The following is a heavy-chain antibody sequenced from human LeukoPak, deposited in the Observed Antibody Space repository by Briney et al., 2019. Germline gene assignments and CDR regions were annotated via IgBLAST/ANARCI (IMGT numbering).Heavy chain of an antibody. CDR1: GFSFGTYW. CDR3: ARANIAVAGTPIDC. V-gene: IGHV3-7*01. D-gene: IGHD6-19*01. CDR2: IKEDGSEK. J-gene: IGHJ4*02. Sequence: GRCRRLAWAASGFSFGTYWTSWVRHAPGEGRGWVANIKEDGSEKSYVDSVKGRFTISRDNAKNSLYLQMNSLRAEDTAVYYCARANIAVAGTPIDCWGQGTLVTVSS.